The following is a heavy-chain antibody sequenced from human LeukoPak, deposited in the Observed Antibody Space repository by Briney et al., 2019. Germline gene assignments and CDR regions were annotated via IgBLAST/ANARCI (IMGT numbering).Heavy chain of an antibody. D-gene: IGHD2-2*01. CDR3: ARAPPPTRPYCSSTSCYASGIDY. J-gene: IGHJ4*02. CDR2: IYTSGST. Sequence: PSETLSLTCTVSGGSISSGTYYRSWIRQPAGKGLEWIGRIYTSGSTNYNSSLKSRVTISVDTSKNQFSLKLSSVTAADTAVYYCARAPPPTRPYCSSTSCYASGIDYWGQGTLVTVSS. CDR1: GGSISSGTYY. V-gene: IGHV4-61*02.